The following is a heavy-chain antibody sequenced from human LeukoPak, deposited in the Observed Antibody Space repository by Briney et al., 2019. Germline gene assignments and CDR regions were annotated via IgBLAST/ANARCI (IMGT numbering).Heavy chain of an antibody. CDR1: GVSISRGGYS. CDR2: IYHSGST. Sequence: SETLPLTCAVSGVSISRGGYSWSWIRQPPGKGLEWIGYIYHSGSTNYNPSLKSRPTISVDTSNNQFSLRLSSVTAADTAVYYCARGRYSSGWFKEKTWFDPWGQGTLVTVSS. V-gene: IGHV4-30-4*07. CDR3: ARGRYSSGWFKEKTWFDP. J-gene: IGHJ5*02. D-gene: IGHD6-19*01.